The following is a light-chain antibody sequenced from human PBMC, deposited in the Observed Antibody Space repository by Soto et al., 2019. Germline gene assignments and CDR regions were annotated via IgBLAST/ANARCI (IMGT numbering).Light chain of an antibody. CDR2: DVT. CDR3: SSYTNSNTHV. J-gene: IGLJ3*02. Sequence: QSALTQPASVSGSPGQSITISCSGTSSDVGAYNLVSWYQQYPGKAPKLMIYDVTRRPSGVSNRFSGSKSGSTASLTISGLQTEDEADYYCSSYTNSNTHVFGGGTKLTVL. V-gene: IGLV2-14*02. CDR1: SSDVGAYNL.